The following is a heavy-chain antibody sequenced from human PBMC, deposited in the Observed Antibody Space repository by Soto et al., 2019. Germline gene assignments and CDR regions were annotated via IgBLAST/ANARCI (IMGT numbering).Heavy chain of an antibody. J-gene: IGHJ4*02. D-gene: IGHD3-22*01. V-gene: IGHV1-69*05. Sequence: SVKVSCKASGGTFSSYAISWVRQAPGQGLEWMGGIIPIFGTANYAQKFQGRVTFTRDTSANTAYMELSSLISEDTAVYYCARPKDYDDCLDLWGQGTLVTVSS. CDR2: IIPIFGTA. CDR1: GGTFSSYA. CDR3: ARPKDYDDCLDL.